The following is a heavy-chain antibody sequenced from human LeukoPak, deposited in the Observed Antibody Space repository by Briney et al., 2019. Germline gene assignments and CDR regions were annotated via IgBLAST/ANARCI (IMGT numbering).Heavy chain of an antibody. D-gene: IGHD4-17*01. Sequence: TPSETLSLTCTVSHGSISSSSYFWGWIRQPPGKGLECIGSVYHSGSTYYNPSLRSRVTISVDTSKNQFSLNLDSVTAADTAVYYCARVLGDYVPFYFYYYMDVWGKGTTVTVSS. V-gene: IGHV4-39*07. CDR2: VYHSGST. CDR1: HGSISSSSYF. CDR3: ARVLGDYVPFYFYYYMDV. J-gene: IGHJ6*03.